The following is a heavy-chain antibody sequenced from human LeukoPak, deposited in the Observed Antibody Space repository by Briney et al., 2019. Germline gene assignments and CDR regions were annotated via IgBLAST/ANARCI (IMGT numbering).Heavy chain of an antibody. D-gene: IGHD2-2*01. CDR3: ARERTLRDWFDP. CDR1: GGTFSSYA. Sequence: SVKVSCKASGGTFSSYAISWVRQAPGQGLEWMGGIIPIFGTANYAQKFQSRVTITADKSTSTAYMELCSLRSEDTAVYYCARERTLRDWFDPWGQGTLVTVSS. V-gene: IGHV1-69*06. CDR2: IIPIFGTA. J-gene: IGHJ5*02.